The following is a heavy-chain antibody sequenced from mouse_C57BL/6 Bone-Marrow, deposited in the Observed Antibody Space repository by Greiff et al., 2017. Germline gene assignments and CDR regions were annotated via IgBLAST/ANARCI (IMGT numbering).Heavy chain of an antibody. V-gene: IGHV1-82*01. CDR2: IYPGDGDT. CDR1: GYAFSSSW. CDR3: ARGGYY. Sequence: VQGVESGPELVKPGASVKISCKASGYAFSSSWMHWVKQRPGKGLEWIGRIYPGDGDTNYNGKFKGKATLTADKTSSTAYMQLSCLTSEDSAVYFCARGGYYWGQGTTLTVSS. J-gene: IGHJ2*01.